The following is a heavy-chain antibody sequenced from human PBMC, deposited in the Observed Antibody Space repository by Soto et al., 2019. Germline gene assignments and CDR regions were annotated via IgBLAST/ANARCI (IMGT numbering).Heavy chain of an antibody. CDR3: AISYSTSWYSFDS. D-gene: IGHD6-13*01. Sequence: EVQLVESGGGLVQPGGSLRLSCAATGFTVSDGFMNWVRQAPGKGLEWVSVLHSGGSTYYADSVKGRFTISRDNSKNTGYLQMISLGAEDTAVYYCAISYSTSWYSFDSWGQGTLVTVSS. CDR2: LHSGGST. V-gene: IGHV3-66*01. CDR1: GFTVSDGF. J-gene: IGHJ4*02.